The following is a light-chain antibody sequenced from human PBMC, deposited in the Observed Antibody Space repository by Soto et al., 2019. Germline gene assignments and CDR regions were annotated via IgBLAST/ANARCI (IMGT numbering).Light chain of an antibody. Sequence: EILLTQSPGTLSLSPGERSTLSCRAIQSVSSSYLAWYQQKPGQAPRLLIYGASSRATGIPDRFSGSGSGTDFTLTISSLEPEDFAVYYCQQRTDWVTFGGGTKVDIK. CDR2: GAS. J-gene: IGKJ4*01. CDR1: QSVSSSY. CDR3: QQRTDWVT. V-gene: IGKV3D-20*02.